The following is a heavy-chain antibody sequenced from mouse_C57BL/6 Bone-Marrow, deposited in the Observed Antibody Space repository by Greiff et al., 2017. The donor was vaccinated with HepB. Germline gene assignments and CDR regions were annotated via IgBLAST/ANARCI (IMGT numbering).Heavy chain of an antibody. CDR2: ISYSGST. CDR3: ARGGVRGPFDY. CDR1: GYSITSGYD. V-gene: IGHV3-1*01. J-gene: IGHJ2*01. Sequence: EVQLQESGPGMVKPSQSLSLTCTVTGYSITSGYDWHWIRHFPGNKLEWMGYISYSGSTNYNPSLKSRISITHDTSKNHFFLKLNSVTTEDTATYYCARGGVRGPFDYWGQGTTLTVSS. D-gene: IGHD2-14*01.